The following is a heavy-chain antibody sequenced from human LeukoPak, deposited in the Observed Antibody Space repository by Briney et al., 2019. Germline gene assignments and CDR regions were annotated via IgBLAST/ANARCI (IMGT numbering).Heavy chain of an antibody. Sequence: RASVKVSCKASGYTFTSYGINWVRQAPGQGLEWMGWINPNSGGTNYAQKFQGRVTMTRDTSISTAYMELSRLRSDDTAVYYCARDYGDYRYYYYYMDVWGKGTTVTVSS. CDR3: ARDYGDYRYYYYYMDV. J-gene: IGHJ6*03. CDR2: INPNSGGT. D-gene: IGHD4-17*01. V-gene: IGHV1-2*02. CDR1: GYTFTSYG.